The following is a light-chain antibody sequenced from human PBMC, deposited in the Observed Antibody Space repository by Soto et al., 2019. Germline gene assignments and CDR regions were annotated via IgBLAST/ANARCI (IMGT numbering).Light chain of an antibody. CDR2: DVS. CDR3: SSYTSSSLYV. CDR1: SSDVGGYNY. V-gene: IGLV2-14*01. J-gene: IGLJ1*01. Sequence: QSVLTQPASVSGSPGQSITISCTGTSSDVGGYNYVSWYQQHPGKAPKLRIYDVSNRPSGVSNRFSGSKSGNTASLTISGLQSEDEADYYCSSYTSSSLYVFGTGTKVTVL.